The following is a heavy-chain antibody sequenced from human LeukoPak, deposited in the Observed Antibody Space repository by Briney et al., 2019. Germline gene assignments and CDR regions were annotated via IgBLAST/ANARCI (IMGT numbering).Heavy chain of an antibody. Sequence: SSETLSLTCTVSGGSISSSPYYWSWIRQPPGKGLEWIGNIYYSGSTNYNPSLKSRVTISVDTSKNQFSLKLSSVTAADTAVYYCTRGSIAYYYMDVWGKGTTVTISS. CDR3: TRGSIAYYYMDV. CDR2: IYYSGST. CDR1: GGSISSSPYY. V-gene: IGHV4-61*01. J-gene: IGHJ6*03. D-gene: IGHD3-22*01.